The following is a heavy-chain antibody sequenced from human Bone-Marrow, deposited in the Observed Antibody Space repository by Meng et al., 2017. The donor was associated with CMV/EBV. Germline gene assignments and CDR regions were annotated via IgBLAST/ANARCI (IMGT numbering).Heavy chain of an antibody. J-gene: IGHJ6*02. V-gene: IGHV3-30*02. CDR3: ARDCGGALQLWPVDYYYGMDV. CDR2: IRYDGIYK. Sequence: GGSLRLSCAASGFTFSSYGMYWVRQAPGKGLEWAAFIRYDGIYKNYADSVKGRFTISRDNSKNTLYLQMNSLRSDDTAVYYCARDCGGALQLWPVDYYYGMDVWGQGTTVTVSS. CDR1: GFTFSSYG. D-gene: IGHD5-18*01.